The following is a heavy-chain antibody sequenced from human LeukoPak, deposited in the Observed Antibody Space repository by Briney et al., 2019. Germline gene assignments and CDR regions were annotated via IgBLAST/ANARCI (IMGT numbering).Heavy chain of an antibody. CDR1: GITFRSYW. V-gene: IGHV3-74*01. J-gene: IGHJ4*01. Sequence: GGSLRLSCEVSGITFRSYWMHWVRQAPGKGLVWVSRINSDGSSRTYADSVKGRYTISRDDGKNTLYLQMNGLRAEDTAFYYCVRGTPYGDYTFEYWGHGTLVTVSS. CDR3: VRGTPYGDYTFEY. CDR2: INSDGSSR. D-gene: IGHD4-17*01.